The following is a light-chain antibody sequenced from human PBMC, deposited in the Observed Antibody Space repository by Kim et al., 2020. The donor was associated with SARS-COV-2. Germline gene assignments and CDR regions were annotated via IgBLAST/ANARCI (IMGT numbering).Light chain of an antibody. CDR3: QQSYKTPYT. J-gene: IGKJ2*01. CDR2: AAS. V-gene: IGKV1-39*01. Sequence: SASVGDRVSITCRASQRISNYLNWYQQKSGKGPKVLIYAASSLQSGVPSRFSGSGSGTDFTLTISSLQPEDSATYYCQQSYKTPYTFGQGTKLEI. CDR1: QRISNY.